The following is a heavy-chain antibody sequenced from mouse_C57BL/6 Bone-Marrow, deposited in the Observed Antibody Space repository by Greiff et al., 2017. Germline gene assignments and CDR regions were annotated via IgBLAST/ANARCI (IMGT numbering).Heavy chain of an antibody. V-gene: IGHV5-6*01. D-gene: IGHD2-1*01. CDR2: ISSGGSYH. J-gene: IGHJ1*03. Sequence: EVTLVESGGDLVKPGGSLKLSCAASGFTFSSYGMSWVRQTPDKRLEWVATISSGGSYHYYPDSVKGRFTISRDNAKNTLYLHMRSLKSEDTALYYCARHCNLRDWYFDVWGTGTTVTVAS. CDR3: ARHCNLRDWYFDV. CDR1: GFTFSSYG.